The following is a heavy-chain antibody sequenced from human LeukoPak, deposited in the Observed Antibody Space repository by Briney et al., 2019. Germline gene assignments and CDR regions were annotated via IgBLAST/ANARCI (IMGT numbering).Heavy chain of an antibody. D-gene: IGHD6-13*01. CDR1: GFSLSNARMG. Sequence: SGPTLVNPTETLTLTCTVSGFSLSNARMGVSWIRQPPGKALEWLAHIFSNDEKSYSTSLKSRLTISKDTSKSQVVLTMTNMDPVGTATYYCARIPQPDSSSWYCWFDPWGQGTLVTVSS. CDR2: IFSNDEK. J-gene: IGHJ5*02. CDR3: ARIPQPDSSSWYCWFDP. V-gene: IGHV2-26*01.